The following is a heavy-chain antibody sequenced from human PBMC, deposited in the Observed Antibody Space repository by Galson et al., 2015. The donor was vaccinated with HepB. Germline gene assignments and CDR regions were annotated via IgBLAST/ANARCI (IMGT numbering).Heavy chain of an antibody. V-gene: IGHV1-24*01. CDR2: FDPEDGET. CDR1: GYTLTELS. CDR3: ATDAPRYDYGGNRGAYYYYYMDV. Sequence: SVKVSCKVSGYTLTELSMHWVRQAPGKGLEWMGGFDPEDGETIYAQKFQGRVTMTEDTSTDTAYMELSSLRSEDTAVYYCATDAPRYDYGGNRGAYYYYYMDVWGKGTTVTVSS. J-gene: IGHJ6*03. D-gene: IGHD4-23*01.